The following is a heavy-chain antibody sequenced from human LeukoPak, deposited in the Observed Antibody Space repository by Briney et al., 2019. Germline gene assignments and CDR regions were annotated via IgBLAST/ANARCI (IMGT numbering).Heavy chain of an antibody. CDR1: GFTVSSNY. CDR3: ARTPFLHDYAY. J-gene: IGHJ4*02. CDR2: LYSGGTT. D-gene: IGHD4-17*01. V-gene: IGHV3-53*01. Sequence: GGYLRLSCAASGFTVSSNYMSWVRQAPGKGLEWVSVLYSGGTTYYADSVKGRFTISRDNSKNTLYLQMNSLRAEDTAVYYCARTPFLHDYAYWGQGTLVTVSS.